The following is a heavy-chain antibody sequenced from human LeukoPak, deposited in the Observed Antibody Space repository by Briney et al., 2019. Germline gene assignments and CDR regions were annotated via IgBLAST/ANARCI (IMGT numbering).Heavy chain of an antibody. D-gene: IGHD3-22*01. Sequence: GGSLRLSCAASGFXFSAYWMHWVRQAPGKGLEWVAVTSYEGRTTYYADSVKGRFAISRDNSRNTLYLQMNSLRAEDTAVYYCARDGRNYYDSSGYSGHDYWGQGTLVTVSS. CDR1: GFXFSAYW. V-gene: IGHV3-30*03. CDR2: TSYEGRTT. J-gene: IGHJ4*02. CDR3: ARDGRNYYDSSGYSGHDY.